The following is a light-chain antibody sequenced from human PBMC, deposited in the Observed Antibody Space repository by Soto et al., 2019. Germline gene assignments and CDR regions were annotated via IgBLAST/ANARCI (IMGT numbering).Light chain of an antibody. CDR1: QSVRSW. V-gene: IGKV1-5*01. CDR2: DAS. Sequence: DIQMTQSPSTLSASVGDRVTITCRASQSVRSWLAWYQQKPGRAPKFLIYDASILESGVASRFSGSGSGTEFTLTISNLQPDDFATYYCQQYDNYPLTFGGGTKVEI. J-gene: IGKJ4*01. CDR3: QQYDNYPLT.